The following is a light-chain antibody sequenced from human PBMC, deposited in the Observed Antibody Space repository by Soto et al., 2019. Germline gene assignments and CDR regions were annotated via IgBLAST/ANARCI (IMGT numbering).Light chain of an antibody. Sequence: DIQMTQSPSSLSASVGDRVTITCRASRSVSNYLNWYQQKPGKAPKLLIYAASSLQSGVPSRFSGSGSGTDFTLTISSLQPEDFATYYCQQSYSTPGTFGQGTKVDIK. CDR2: AAS. CDR1: RSVSNY. V-gene: IGKV1-39*01. CDR3: QQSYSTPGT. J-gene: IGKJ1*01.